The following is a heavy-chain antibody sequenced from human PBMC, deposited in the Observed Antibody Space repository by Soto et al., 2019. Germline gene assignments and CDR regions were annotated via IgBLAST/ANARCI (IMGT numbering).Heavy chain of an antibody. V-gene: IGHV1-69*10. J-gene: IGHJ5*02. Sequence: SVKVSCKASGGTFSSYAISWVRQAPGQGLEWMGGIIPILGTANYAQKFQGRVTITADKSTSTAYMELSSLRSEDTAVYYCARYCSGGSCYVNWFDPWGQGTLVTVSS. D-gene: IGHD2-15*01. CDR1: GGTFSSYA. CDR3: ARYCSGGSCYVNWFDP. CDR2: IIPILGTA.